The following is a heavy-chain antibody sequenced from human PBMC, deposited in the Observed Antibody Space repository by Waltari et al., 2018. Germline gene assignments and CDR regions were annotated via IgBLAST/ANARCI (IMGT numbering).Heavy chain of an antibody. D-gene: IGHD4-4*01. CDR1: GFTFSNYA. CDR3: AKHPTVGNFDY. V-gene: IGHV3-23*01. Sequence: VQLLESGGGLVQPGGSLRLSCAASGFTFSNYALSGVRQAPGKGLEWVSVINGGGVNTYYADSVKGRLTISRDNSKNTLYLQMNSLRAEDTAVYYCAKHPTVGNFDYWGQGTLVTVSP. CDR2: INGGGVNT. J-gene: IGHJ4*02.